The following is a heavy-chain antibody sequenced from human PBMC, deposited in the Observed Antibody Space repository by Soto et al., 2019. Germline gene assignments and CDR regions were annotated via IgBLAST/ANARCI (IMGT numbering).Heavy chain of an antibody. D-gene: IGHD3-10*01. Sequence: SETLSLTCTVSGGSVNSGDYYWSWIRQYPGKGLEYIGYVYYRGNTYYNPSLKSRLTMSVDTSKSHFSLELTSVTAADTTIYYCAREYITLVRAFDYWGQGTLVTVSS. V-gene: IGHV4-31*03. CDR1: GGSVNSGDYY. CDR2: VYYRGNT. CDR3: AREYITLVRAFDY. J-gene: IGHJ4*02.